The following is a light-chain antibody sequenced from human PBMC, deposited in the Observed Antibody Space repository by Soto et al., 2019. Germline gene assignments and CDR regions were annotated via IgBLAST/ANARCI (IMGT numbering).Light chain of an antibody. CDR1: QNIRSR. Sequence: DFHITHSPSTLSSSVLDILTVTCRASQNIRSRLAWFQQKPGKAPKLLIYDASSLEFGVPSRFSGSGSGTEFTLTISSLQPDDFATYYCQQYNSYWTFGQGTKVDIK. CDR2: DAS. J-gene: IGKJ1*01. CDR3: QQYNSYWT. V-gene: IGKV1-5*01.